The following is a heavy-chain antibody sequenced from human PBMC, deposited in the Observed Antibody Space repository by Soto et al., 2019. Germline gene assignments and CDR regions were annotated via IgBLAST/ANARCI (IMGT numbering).Heavy chain of an antibody. D-gene: IGHD6-6*01. J-gene: IGHJ6*02. CDR3: ARQGMAARKYYSTYLDV. CDR2: ISSDATNK. CDR1: GFTFRDYA. Sequence: QVQLVESGGGVVQPGRSLRLSCAASGFTFRDYAMHWVRHAPGKGLEWVTLISSDATNKYLADSVKGRFTISRDNSKNTLYMQMNSLRVEDTGLYYCARQGMAARKYYSTYLDVWGQGTTVIV. V-gene: IGHV3-30-3*01.